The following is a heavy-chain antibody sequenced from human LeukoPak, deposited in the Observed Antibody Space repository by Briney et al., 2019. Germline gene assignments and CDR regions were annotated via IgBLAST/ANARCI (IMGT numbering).Heavy chain of an antibody. V-gene: IGHV1-2*02. CDR3: ARDYLTTYYYDSSGYFDAFDI. Sequence: GASVKVSCKASGYTFTGYYMHWVRQAPGQGLEWMGWINPNSGGTNYAQKFQGRVTMTRDTSISTAYMELSRLRSDDTAVYYCARDYLTTYYYDSSGYFDAFDIWGQGTMVTVSS. J-gene: IGHJ3*02. CDR1: GYTFTGYY. D-gene: IGHD3-22*01. CDR2: INPNSGGT.